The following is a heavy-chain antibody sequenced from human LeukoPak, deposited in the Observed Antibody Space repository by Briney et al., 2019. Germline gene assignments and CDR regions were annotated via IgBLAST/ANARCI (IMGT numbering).Heavy chain of an antibody. D-gene: IGHD2/OR15-2a*01. V-gene: IGHV4-4*02. CDR1: GGSISSSNW. Sequence: SETLSLTCAVSGGSISSSNWWSWVRQPPGKGLEWIGEIYHSGSTNYNPSLKSRVTISVDTSKNQFSLKLSSVTAADTAVYYCARGHRASVVILDYWGQGTLVTVSS. CDR3: ARGHRASVVILDY. CDR2: IYHSGST. J-gene: IGHJ4*02.